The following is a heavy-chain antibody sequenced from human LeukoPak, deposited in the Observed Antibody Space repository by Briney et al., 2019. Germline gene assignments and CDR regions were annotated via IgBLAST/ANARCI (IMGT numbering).Heavy chain of an antibody. D-gene: IGHD6-13*01. CDR1: GFTFSSYA. CDR3: AKGVDIAAAGSRWFDY. CDR2: ISGSGGST. J-gene: IGHJ4*02. Sequence: PGGSLRLSCAASGFTFSSYAMSWVRQAPGKGLEWVSAISGSGGSTYYADSVKGRFTISRDNSKNTLYLQMSSLRAEDTAVYYCAKGVDIAAAGSRWFDYWGQGTLVTVSS. V-gene: IGHV3-23*01.